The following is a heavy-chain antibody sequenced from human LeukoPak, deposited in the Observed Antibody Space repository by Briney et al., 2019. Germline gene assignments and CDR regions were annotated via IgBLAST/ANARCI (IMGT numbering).Heavy chain of an antibody. D-gene: IGHD2-15*01. CDR3: ARERVYCSGGSCLNWFDP. Sequence: SETLSLTCTVSGGSISSSSYYWVWIRQPPGKGLEWIGSIYYSGITFYNPSLKSRVTISVDTSKNQFSLKLSSVTAADTAVYYCARERVYCSGGSCLNWFDPWGQGTLVTVSS. J-gene: IGHJ5*02. V-gene: IGHV4-39*07. CDR1: GGSISSSSYY. CDR2: IYYSGIT.